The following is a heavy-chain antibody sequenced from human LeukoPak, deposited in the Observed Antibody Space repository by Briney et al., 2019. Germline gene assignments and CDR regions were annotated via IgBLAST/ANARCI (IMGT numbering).Heavy chain of an antibody. CDR3: AKDFGSPYMVVTAVGAFDI. J-gene: IGHJ3*02. CDR1: GGSISSYY. CDR2: IYTSGST. Sequence: PSETLSLTCTVSGGSISSYYWSWIRQPAGKGLEWIGRIYTSGSTNYNPSLKSRVTMSVDTSKNQFSLKLSSVTAADTAVYYCAKDFGSPYMVVTAVGAFDIWGQGTMVTVSS. D-gene: IGHD2-21*02. V-gene: IGHV4-4*07.